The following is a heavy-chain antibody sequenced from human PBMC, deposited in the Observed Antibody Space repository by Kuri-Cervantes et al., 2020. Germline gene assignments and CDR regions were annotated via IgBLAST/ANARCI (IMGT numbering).Heavy chain of an antibody. D-gene: IGHD4-17*01. J-gene: IGHJ5*02. CDR1: GFTLNNYW. V-gene: IGHV3-74*01. CDR2: INSDGSST. Sequence: GESLKISCAASGFTLNNYWMHWVRQAPGKGLVWVSRINSDGSSTSYADSVKGRFTISRDNSKNTLYLQMNSLRAEDTALYYCAKDGYGDYRGGWFDPWGQGTLVTVSS. CDR3: AKDGYGDYRGGWFDP.